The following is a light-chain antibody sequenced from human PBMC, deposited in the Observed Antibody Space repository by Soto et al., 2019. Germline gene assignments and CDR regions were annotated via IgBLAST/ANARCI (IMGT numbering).Light chain of an antibody. V-gene: IGKV3-11*01. J-gene: IGKJ3*01. CDR1: QSVNSY. CDR3: QQRSNWPPIFG. CDR2: DAS. Sequence: EIVLTQSPATLSLSPGERAILSCRASQSVNSYLAWYQQKPGQAHRLLIYDASNRATGIPARFSGSGSGTDFTLTISSLEPEDFAVYDCQQRSNWPPIFGFGPGTKVDIK.